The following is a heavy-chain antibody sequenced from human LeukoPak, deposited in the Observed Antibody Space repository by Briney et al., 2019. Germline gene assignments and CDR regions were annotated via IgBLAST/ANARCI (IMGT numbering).Heavy chain of an antibody. V-gene: IGHV3-21*01. CDR1: GFTFSSYS. CDR2: ISSSSSYI. J-gene: IGHJ4*02. CDR3: ARGDTATSPDDY. Sequence: PGGSLRLSCAASGFTFSSYSMNWVRQAPGKGLEWVSSISSSSSYIYYADSVKGRFTISRDNAENSLYLQMNSLRAEDTAVYYCARGDTATSPDDYWGQGTLVTVSS. D-gene: IGHD5-18*01.